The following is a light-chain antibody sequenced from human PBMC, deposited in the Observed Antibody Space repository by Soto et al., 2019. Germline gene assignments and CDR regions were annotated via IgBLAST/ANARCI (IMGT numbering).Light chain of an antibody. V-gene: IGKV3-15*01. CDR3: QSYSNSIRT. CDR1: QNVHSN. CDR2: YAS. J-gene: IGKJ3*01. Sequence: EVVMTQSPATLSVSPGERGTLSCRATQNVHSNIAWYQQKPGQAPSLLISYASTRATGIPARFSGSGSGTEFTLTISSLQSEYFGVYYCQSYSNSIRTFGHGNKVEIK.